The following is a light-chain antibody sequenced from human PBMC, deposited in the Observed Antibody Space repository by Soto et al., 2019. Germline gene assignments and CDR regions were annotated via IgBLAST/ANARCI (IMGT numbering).Light chain of an antibody. CDR2: DVS. CDR1: SSDVGGYNY. J-gene: IGLJ2*01. V-gene: IGLV2-11*01. Sequence: QSVLTQPRSVSGSPGQSVTISCTGTSSDVGGYNYVSWYQQHPGKAPKLMIYDVSKRPSGVPDRFSGSKSGNTASLTISGLQAEDEADIYCCSYAGSYTFDVVFGGGTKLTVL. CDR3: CSYAGSYTFDVV.